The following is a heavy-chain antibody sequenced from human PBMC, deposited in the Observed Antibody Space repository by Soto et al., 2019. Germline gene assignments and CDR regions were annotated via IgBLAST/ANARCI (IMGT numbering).Heavy chain of an antibody. CDR1: GFTFGTYW. Sequence: GGSLRLSCEVSGFTFGTYWMSWARQAPGKGLEWVANIKQDGREKYYADSAKGRFTISRDNAKNSLYLQMNSLRDEDAAVYYCARDVLFCFWSSTGQNYFIDVWGKGTTVTGSS. J-gene: IGHJ6*03. V-gene: IGHV3-7*01. D-gene: IGHD3-16*01. CDR3: ARDVLFCFWSSTGQNYFIDV. CDR2: IKQDGREK.